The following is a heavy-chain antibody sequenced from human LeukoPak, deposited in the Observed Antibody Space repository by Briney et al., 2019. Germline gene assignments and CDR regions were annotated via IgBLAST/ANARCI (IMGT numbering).Heavy chain of an antibody. J-gene: IGHJ6*03. V-gene: IGHV3-23*01. CDR3: AKAYDSSGYYRYYYYYMDV. CDR1: GFTFSSYA. CDR2: ISGSGGST. D-gene: IGHD3-22*01. Sequence: GGSLRLSCAASGFTFSSYAMSWVRQAPGKGLEWVSAISGSGGSTYYADSVKGRFTISRDNPKNTLYLQMNSLRAEDTAVYYCAKAYDSSGYYRYYYYYMDVWGKGTTVTVSS.